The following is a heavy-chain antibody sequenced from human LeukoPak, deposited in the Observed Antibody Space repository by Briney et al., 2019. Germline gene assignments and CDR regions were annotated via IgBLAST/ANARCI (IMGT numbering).Heavy chain of an antibody. CDR1: GGSISSYY. CDR2: IYYSGST. D-gene: IGHD5-18*01. Sequence: SETLSLTCTVSGGSISSYYWSWIRQPPGKGLEWIGYIYYSGSTNYNPSLKSRVTISVDTSKSQFSLKLSSVTAADTAVYYCARDRGYSYGGFDYWGQGTLVTVSS. V-gene: IGHV4-59*01. J-gene: IGHJ4*02. CDR3: ARDRGYSYGGFDY.